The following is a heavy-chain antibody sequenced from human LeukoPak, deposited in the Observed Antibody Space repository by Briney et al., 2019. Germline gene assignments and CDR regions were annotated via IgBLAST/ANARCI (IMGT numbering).Heavy chain of an antibody. CDR1: GYTFTSYD. J-gene: IGHJ3*02. V-gene: IGHV1-8*01. D-gene: IGHD6-13*01. CDR3: ARDISSAGSDAFDI. CDR2: MNPNSGNT. Sequence: ASVKVSCKASGYTFTSYDINWVRQAAGQGLEWMGWMNPNSGNTGYAQKFQGRVTMTRNTSISTAYMELSSLRSEDTAVYYCARDISSAGSDAFDIWGQGTMVTVSS.